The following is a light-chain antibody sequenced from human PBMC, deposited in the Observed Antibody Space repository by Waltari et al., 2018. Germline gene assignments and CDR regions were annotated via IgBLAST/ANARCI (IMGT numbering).Light chain of an antibody. CDR3: QQYGSSPT. Sequence: EVVLTQSPGTLSLSPGEGVTLSCRASQSVSSSNLAWYQQKPGQAPRLLIHGASIRATGIPDRFSGTGSGTDFTLTISRLEPEEYAVYYCQQYGSSPTFGPGTKVDVK. CDR1: QSVSSSN. V-gene: IGKV3-20*01. CDR2: GAS. J-gene: IGKJ3*01.